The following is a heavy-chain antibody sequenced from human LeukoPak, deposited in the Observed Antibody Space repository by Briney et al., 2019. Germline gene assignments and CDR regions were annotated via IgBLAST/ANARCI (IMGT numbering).Heavy chain of an antibody. CDR3: ARDHRSMDV. Sequence: SETLSLTCTVSGGSVSSGIYYWSWIRQPPGKGLEWIGYIYYSGSTNYNPSLKSRVTISVDTSKNQFSLKLSSVTAADTAVYYCARDHRSMDVWGQGTTVTVSS. J-gene: IGHJ6*02. V-gene: IGHV4-61*01. CDR2: IYYSGST. CDR1: GGSVSSGIYY.